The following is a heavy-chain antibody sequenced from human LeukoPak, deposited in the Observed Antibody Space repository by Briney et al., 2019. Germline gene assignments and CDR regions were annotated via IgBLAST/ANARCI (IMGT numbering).Heavy chain of an antibody. CDR3: ARRPIRGYSYGLHYFGY. V-gene: IGHV4-31*03. CDR1: GGSISSGGYY. CDR2: IYYSGST. J-gene: IGHJ4*02. Sequence: SETLSLTCTVSGGSISSGGYYWSWIRQHPGKGLEWIGYIYYSGSTNYNPSLKSRVTISVDTSKNQFSLKLSSVTAADTAVYYCARRPIRGYSYGLHYFGYWGQGTLVTVSS. D-gene: IGHD5-18*01.